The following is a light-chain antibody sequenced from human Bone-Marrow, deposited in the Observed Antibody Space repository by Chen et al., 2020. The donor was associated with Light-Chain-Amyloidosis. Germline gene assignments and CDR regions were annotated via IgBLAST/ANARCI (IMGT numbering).Light chain of an antibody. CDR1: QTISSNY. CDR2: GSS. CDR3: QQYGTSPLT. J-gene: IGKJ4*01. V-gene: IGKV3-20*01. Sequence: EIVLTQSPGTLSLSPGEGANLSCRAIQTISSNYLTWYQQKFGQAPRRLIYGSSSRATGIPDRFTGSGSGTDFTLTINRLEPEDFAMCYCQQYGTSPLTFGGGTKVEIK.